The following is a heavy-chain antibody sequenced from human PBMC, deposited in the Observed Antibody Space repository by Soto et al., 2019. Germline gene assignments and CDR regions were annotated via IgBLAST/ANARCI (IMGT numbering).Heavy chain of an antibody. Sequence: SGPTLVNPTQTLTLTCTFSGFSLSTSGAGVGWIRQPPGKALEWLALIYWDDDKRYSPSLKNRLTITKDTSKNQVVLTMTNMDPVDTATYYCAHRRWDLPRREYYLDYWGQGTLVTVSS. D-gene: IGHD1-26*01. CDR3: AHRRWDLPRREYYLDY. V-gene: IGHV2-5*02. CDR1: GFSLSTSGAG. J-gene: IGHJ4*02. CDR2: IYWDDDK.